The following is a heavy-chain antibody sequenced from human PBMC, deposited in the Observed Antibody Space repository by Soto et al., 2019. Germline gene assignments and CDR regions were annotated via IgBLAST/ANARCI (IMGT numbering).Heavy chain of an antibody. CDR1: GFNFITYS. D-gene: IGHD3-22*01. Sequence: EVQLVESGGGPVRPSGSLKLSCAASGFNFITYSLSWVRQAPGKGLEWVASISSSAVYIDYADSVKGRFTISRDNANNSLYLQMNSLRAEDTATYYCVRDGLDYYDTERLYFDNWGQGTLVSVSS. V-gene: IGHV3-21*01. CDR2: ISSSAVYI. CDR3: VRDGLDYYDTERLYFDN. J-gene: IGHJ4*02.